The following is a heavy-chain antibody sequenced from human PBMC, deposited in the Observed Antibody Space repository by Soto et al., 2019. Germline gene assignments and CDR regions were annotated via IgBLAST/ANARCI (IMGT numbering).Heavy chain of an antibody. CDR3: ARETAARTMDV. CDR2: VYYTGST. V-gene: IGHV4-59*01. CDR1: SGSISSYY. Sequence: PSETLSLTCTVSSGSISSYYWSWIRQPPGKGLEWIGFVYYTGSTNYNPSLKSRVTISIDTSKKQFSLKLSSVTAADTAVYYCARETAARTMDVWGQGTSVIVS. D-gene: IGHD2-2*01. J-gene: IGHJ6*02.